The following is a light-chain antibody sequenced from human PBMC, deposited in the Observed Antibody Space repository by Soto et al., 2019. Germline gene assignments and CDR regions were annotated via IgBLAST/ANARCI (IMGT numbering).Light chain of an antibody. CDR3: QQYNSYALT. Sequence: DIQMTQSPSTLSASVGDRVTITCRASQSLSSWLAWYQQKPGKAPKLLIYDASSLESGVQSRFSGSGSGTEFTLTISSLQPDDFATYYCQQYNSYALTFGGGTKVDI. J-gene: IGKJ4*01. CDR2: DAS. V-gene: IGKV1-5*01. CDR1: QSLSSW.